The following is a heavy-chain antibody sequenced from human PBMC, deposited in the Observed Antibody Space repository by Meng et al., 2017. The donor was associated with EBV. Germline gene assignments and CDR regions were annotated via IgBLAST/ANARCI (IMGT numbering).Heavy chain of an antibody. CDR2: VNHAGRT. CDR1: GESFSGYY. J-gene: IGHJ4*02. CDR3: AEGRGTFDY. Sequence: QVPLQQGGAGLLKPSETLSLTCGLSGESFSGYYCSWVRQSPGKGLEWIGEVNHAGRTNFNPSLKSRVSISLDTSKNQFSLKLNSVTVADTAVYYCAEGRGTFDYWGRGTLVTRLL. V-gene: IGHV4-34*01.